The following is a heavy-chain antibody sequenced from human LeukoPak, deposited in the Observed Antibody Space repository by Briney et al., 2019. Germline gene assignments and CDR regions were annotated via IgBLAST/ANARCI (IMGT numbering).Heavy chain of an antibody. CDR2: IYHSGST. CDR3: ARSIAAAGTDWFDP. J-gene: IGHJ5*02. CDR1: GGSISSSNW. D-gene: IGHD6-13*01. V-gene: IGHV4-4*02. Sequence: MASGTLSLTCAVSGGSISSSNWWSWVRQPPGKGLEWIGEIYHSGSTNYNPSLKSRVTISVDKSKNQFSLKLSSVTAADTAVYYCARSIAAAGTDWFDPWGQGTLVTVSS.